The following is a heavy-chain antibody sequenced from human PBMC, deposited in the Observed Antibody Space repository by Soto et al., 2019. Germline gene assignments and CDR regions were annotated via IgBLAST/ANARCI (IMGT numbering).Heavy chain of an antibody. V-gene: IGHV3-23*01. D-gene: IGHD3-3*01. CDR1: GFTFSSYA. J-gene: IGHJ4*02. CDR3: AKDRAKDFWSGYHRHFDY. CDR2: ISGSGGST. Sequence: GGSLRLSCAASGFTFSSYAMSWVRQAPGKGLEWVSAISGSGGSTYYADSVKGRFTISRDNSKNTLYLQMNSLRAEDTAVYYCAKDRAKDFWSGYHRHFDYWGQGTLVTVSS.